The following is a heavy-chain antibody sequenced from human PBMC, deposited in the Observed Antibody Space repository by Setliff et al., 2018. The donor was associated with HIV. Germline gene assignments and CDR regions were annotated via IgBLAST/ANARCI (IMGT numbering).Heavy chain of an antibody. V-gene: IGHV1-2*02. D-gene: IGHD2-15*01. J-gene: IGHJ5*02. CDR3: ARDLVVVAPYYCFDP. Sequence: ASVKVSCKVSGGTLRKYSMNWIRQAPGQGLEWMGCINLNTGDTNYAQKFQGRVTMTRDTSTNTAYMELNSLTSDDTAVYYCARDLVVVAPYYCFDPWGQGTLVTVSS. CDR2: INLNTGDT. CDR1: GGTLRKYS.